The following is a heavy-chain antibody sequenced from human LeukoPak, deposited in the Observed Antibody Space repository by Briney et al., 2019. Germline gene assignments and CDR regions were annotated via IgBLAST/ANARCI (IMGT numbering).Heavy chain of an antibody. J-gene: IGHJ4*02. D-gene: IGHD6-19*01. V-gene: IGHV4-39*07. CDR2: IYYSGST. Sequence: SETLSLTCTVSGGSISSSSYYWGWIRQPPGKGLEWIGSIYYSGSTYYNPSLKSRVTISVDTSKNQFSLKLSSVTAADTAMYYCATATSGWTAIDYWGQGTLVTVSS. CDR1: GGSISSSSYY. CDR3: ATATSGWTAIDY.